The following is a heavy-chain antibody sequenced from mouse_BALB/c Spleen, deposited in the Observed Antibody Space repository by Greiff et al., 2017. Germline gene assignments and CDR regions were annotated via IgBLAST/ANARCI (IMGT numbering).Heavy chain of an antibody. J-gene: IGHJ1*01. CDR2: ISYDGSN. D-gene: IGHD2-1*01. V-gene: IGHV3-6*02. CDR3: ARKGDGNYGGYWYFDV. CDR1: GYSITSGYY. Sequence: EESGPGLVKPSQSLSLTCSVTGYSITSGYYWNWIRQFPGNKLEWMGYISYDGSNNYNPSLKNRISITRDTSKNQFFLKLNSVTTEDTATYYCARKGDGNYGGYWYFDVWGAGTTVTVSS.